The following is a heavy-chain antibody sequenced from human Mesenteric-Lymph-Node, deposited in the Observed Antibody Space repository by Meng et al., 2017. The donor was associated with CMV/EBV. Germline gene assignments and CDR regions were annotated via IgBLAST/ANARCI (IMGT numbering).Heavy chain of an antibody. CDR2: IIPVFGTV. CDR1: GCTFSSYA. J-gene: IGHJ4*02. CDR3: ARSISAAGAFDY. Sequence: CCTGAGCTFSSYAIAWVRQAPGQGLECVGEIIPVFGTVNYAQKFQGRVTITADESTSTAYMELSSLRSEDTAIYYCARSISAAGAFDYWGQGTLVTAPQ. D-gene: IGHD6-13*01. V-gene: IGHV1-69*01.